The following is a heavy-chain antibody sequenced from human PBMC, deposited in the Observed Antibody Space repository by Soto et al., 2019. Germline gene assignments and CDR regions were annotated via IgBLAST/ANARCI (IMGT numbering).Heavy chain of an antibody. Sequence: SQTLSLTCAISGDSVSSNSAAWNWIRQSPSRGLEWLGRTYYRSKWYNDYAVSVKSRITINPDTSKNQFSLQLNSVTPEDTAVYYCARDLGTSYDFWSGYSYTNAFDIWGQGTMVT. CDR1: GDSVSSNSAA. CDR3: ARDLGTSYDFWSGYSYTNAFDI. CDR2: TYYRSKWYN. J-gene: IGHJ3*02. D-gene: IGHD3-3*01. V-gene: IGHV6-1*01.